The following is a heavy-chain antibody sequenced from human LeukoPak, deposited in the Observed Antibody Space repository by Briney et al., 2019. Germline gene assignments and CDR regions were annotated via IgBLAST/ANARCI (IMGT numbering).Heavy chain of an antibody. CDR2: ISGSGGST. Sequence: PGGSLRLSCAASGFTFSSYAMSWVRQAPGKGLEWVSAISGSGGSTYYADSVKGRFTISRDNSKNTLYLQMNSLRAEDTAVYYCAKGPYYYDSSGYCYGDAFDIWGQGTMVTVSS. J-gene: IGHJ3*02. V-gene: IGHV3-23*01. CDR1: GFTFSSYA. D-gene: IGHD3-22*01. CDR3: AKGPYYYDSSGYCYGDAFDI.